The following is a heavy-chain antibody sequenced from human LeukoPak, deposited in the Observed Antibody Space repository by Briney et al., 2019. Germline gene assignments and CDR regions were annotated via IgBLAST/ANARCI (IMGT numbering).Heavy chain of an antibody. CDR3: AKAQSGSYDY. Sequence: GGSLRLSCAASGFTFSSYAMSWVRQAPGKGLEWVSAISGSGGSTYYADSVKGRLTISGDNSKNTLYLQMNSLRAEDTAVYYCAKAQSGSYDYWGQGTLVTVSS. CDR2: ISGSGGST. J-gene: IGHJ4*02. V-gene: IGHV3-23*01. CDR1: GFTFSSYA. D-gene: IGHD1-26*01.